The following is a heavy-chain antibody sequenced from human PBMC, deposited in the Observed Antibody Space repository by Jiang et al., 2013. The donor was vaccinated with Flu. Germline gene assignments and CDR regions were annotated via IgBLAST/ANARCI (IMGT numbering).Heavy chain of an antibody. J-gene: IGHJ4*02. Sequence: GIIPIFGTANYAQKFQGRVTITADESTSTAYMELSSLRSEDTAVYYCAREGIVGATTWIDYWGQGTLVTVSS. CDR2: IIPIFGTA. CDR3: AREGIVGATTWIDY. V-gene: IGHV1-69*01. D-gene: IGHD1-26*01.